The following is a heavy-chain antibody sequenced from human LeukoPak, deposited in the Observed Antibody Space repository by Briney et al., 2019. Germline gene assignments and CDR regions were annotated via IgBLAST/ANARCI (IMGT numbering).Heavy chain of an antibody. CDR1: GGSITSNNYY. V-gene: IGHV4-39*07. Sequence: SETLSLTCTVSGGSITSNNYYWGWIRQPPGKGLEWIGNIFYNGSTYYNPSLKSQVTISVDTSKNRFSLKLSSVAAADTAVYYCARSDILTGFHTVGFDYWGQGTLVTVSS. CDR3: ARSDILTGFHTVGFDY. CDR2: IFYNGST. J-gene: IGHJ4*02. D-gene: IGHD3-9*01.